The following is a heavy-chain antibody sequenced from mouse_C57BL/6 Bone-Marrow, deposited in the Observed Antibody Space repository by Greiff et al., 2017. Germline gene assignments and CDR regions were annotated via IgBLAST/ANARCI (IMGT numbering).Heavy chain of an antibody. V-gene: IGHV5-17*01. CDR1: GFTFSDYG. Sequence: VQRVESGGGLVKPGGSLKLSCAASGFTFSDYGMHLVRQAPEKGLEWVAYISSGCSTIYYADTVKGRFTISRDNAKNTLFLQMTSLRSEDTAMYYCARGRSLDYWGQGTTLTVSS. J-gene: IGHJ2*01. CDR2: ISSGCSTI. CDR3: ARGRSLDY.